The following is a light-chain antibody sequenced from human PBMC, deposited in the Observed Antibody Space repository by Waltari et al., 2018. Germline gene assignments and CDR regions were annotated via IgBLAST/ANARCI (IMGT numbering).Light chain of an antibody. J-gene: IGKJ2*01. CDR3: LQSSQWPYA. V-gene: IGKV2-30*02. CDR1: QSLVQSDGSVF. CDR2: KIS. Sequence: DVVMTQSPLSLAVTLGQPASISCWSSQSLVQSDGSVFLNWFHQRPGKSPRRLIYKISIRVSSVPDRVSGSGSGTDFTLKISRVEADDVGSYYCLQSSQWPYAFGQGTKLEIK.